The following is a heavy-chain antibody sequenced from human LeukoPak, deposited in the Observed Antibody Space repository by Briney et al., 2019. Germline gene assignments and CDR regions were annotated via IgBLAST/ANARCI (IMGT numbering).Heavy chain of an antibody. CDR1: GGSMSNYY. J-gene: IGHJ5*02. CDR2: IYYSGST. CDR3: ARGTSYYDILTGYYPVNWFDP. Sequence: SETLSLTCTVSGGSMSNYYWSWIRQHPGKGLEWIGYIYYSGSTYYNPSLKSRVTISVDTSKNQFSLKLSSVTAADTAVYYCARGTSYYDILTGYYPVNWFDPWGQGTLVTVSS. D-gene: IGHD3-9*01. V-gene: IGHV4-59*06.